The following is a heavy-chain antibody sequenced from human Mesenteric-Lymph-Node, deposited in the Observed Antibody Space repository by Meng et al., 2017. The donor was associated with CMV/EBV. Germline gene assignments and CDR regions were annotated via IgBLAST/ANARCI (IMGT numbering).Heavy chain of an antibody. J-gene: IGHJ6*02. Sequence: GGSLRLSCAASGFTFSAYWMTWVRQAPGKGLEWVANVKPDGSEKHYVDSVKGRFTISRDNAKNSLYLQMNSLRTEDTAVYYCAREGAYYDNLERGYGLDVWGQGTTVTVS. V-gene: IGHV3-7*01. CDR2: VKPDGSEK. CDR3: AREGAYYDNLERGYGLDV. D-gene: IGHD3-22*01. CDR1: GFTFSAYW.